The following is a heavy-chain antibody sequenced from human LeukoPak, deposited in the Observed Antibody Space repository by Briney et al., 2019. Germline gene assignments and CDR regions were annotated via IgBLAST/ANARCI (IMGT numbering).Heavy chain of an antibody. Sequence: SETLSLTCTVSGGSISSYYWSWIRQPPGKGREWIGDIYYSGSTNYNTSLKSRVTISVDTSKNQFSLKLSSVTAADTAVYYCARVPNPTYYYDSSGYYYYFDYWGQGTLVTVSS. CDR1: GGSISSYY. J-gene: IGHJ4*02. V-gene: IGHV4-59*01. D-gene: IGHD3-22*01. CDR2: IYYSGST. CDR3: ARVPNPTYYYDSSGYYYYFDY.